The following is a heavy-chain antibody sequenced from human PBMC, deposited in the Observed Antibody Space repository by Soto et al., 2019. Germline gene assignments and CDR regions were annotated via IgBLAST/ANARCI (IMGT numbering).Heavy chain of an antibody. V-gene: IGHV1-18*04. CDR1: GYTFTSYG. CDR2: ISAYNGNT. D-gene: IGHD2-21*02. J-gene: IGHJ4*02. Sequence: ASVKVSCKASGYTFTSYGISWVRQAPGQGLEWMGWISAYNGNTNYAQKLQGRVTMTTDTSTSTAYMELRSLRSDDTAVYYCARDQAYCGGDCYSRDFDYWGQGTLVTAS. CDR3: ARDQAYCGGDCYSRDFDY.